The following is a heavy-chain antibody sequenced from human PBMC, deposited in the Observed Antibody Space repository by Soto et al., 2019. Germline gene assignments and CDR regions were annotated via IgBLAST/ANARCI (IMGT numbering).Heavy chain of an antibody. Sequence: GGSLRLSCAASGFTFSSYAMSWVRQAPGKGLEWVSAISGSGGSTYYADSVKGRFTISRDNSKNTLYLQMNSLRAEDTAVYYCAKYPLLWFGESQFDYWGQGTLVTVSS. D-gene: IGHD3-10*01. V-gene: IGHV3-23*01. J-gene: IGHJ4*02. CDR1: GFTFSSYA. CDR2: ISGSGGST. CDR3: AKYPLLWFGESQFDY.